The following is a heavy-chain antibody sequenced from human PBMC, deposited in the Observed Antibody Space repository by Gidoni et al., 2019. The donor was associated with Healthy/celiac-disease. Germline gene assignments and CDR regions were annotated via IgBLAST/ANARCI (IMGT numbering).Heavy chain of an antibody. CDR1: GFTFDDYA. CDR2: ISWNSGSI. CDR3: AKDIRGTDCSSTSCRRPYYYYYGMDV. J-gene: IGHJ6*02. Sequence: EVQLVESGGGLVQPGRSLRLSCAASGFTFDDYAMHWVRQAPGKGLEWVSGISWNSGSIGYADSVKGRFTISRDNAKNSLYLQMNSLRAEDTALYYCAKDIRGTDCSSTSCRRPYYYYYGMDVWGQGTTVTVSS. D-gene: IGHD2-2*01. V-gene: IGHV3-9*01.